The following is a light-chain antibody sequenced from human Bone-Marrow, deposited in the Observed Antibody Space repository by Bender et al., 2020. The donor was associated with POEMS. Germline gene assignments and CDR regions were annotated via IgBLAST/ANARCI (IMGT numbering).Light chain of an antibody. CDR2: DVS. Sequence: QSALTQPASVSGSPGQSITISCTGTSSDIGGYNYVSWYQQHPGNAPKLMIYDVSDRPSGVSNRFSGSKSGNTASLTISGLKAEDEADDYCCSDAGSSTFAFGGGTKLTVL. CDR1: SSDIGGYNY. J-gene: IGLJ2*01. CDR3: CSDAGSSTFA. V-gene: IGLV2-14*03.